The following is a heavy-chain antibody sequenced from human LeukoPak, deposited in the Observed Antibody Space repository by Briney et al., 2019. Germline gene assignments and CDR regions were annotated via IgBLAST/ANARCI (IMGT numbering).Heavy chain of an antibody. V-gene: IGHV4-59*08. CDR2: IYYSGST. D-gene: IGHD1-26*01. CDR1: GGSISSYY. J-gene: IGHJ4*02. Sequence: SETLSLTCTVSGGSISSYYWSWIRQPPGKGLEWIGYIYYSGSTNYNPSLKSRVTISVDTYKNQFSLKLSSVTAADRAVYYCARHVGEWPDYWGQGTLVSVSS. CDR3: ARHVGEWPDY.